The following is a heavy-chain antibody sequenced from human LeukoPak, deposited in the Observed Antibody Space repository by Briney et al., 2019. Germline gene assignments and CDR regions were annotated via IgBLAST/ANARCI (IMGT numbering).Heavy chain of an antibody. CDR1: GFTFSSYG. Sequence: PGRSLRLSCAASGFTFSSYGMHWVRQAPGKGLEWVSAISSSDGSTYYADSVKGRFTISRDNSQNTLYLQMNSLRAEDTAVYYCAKDHLVGYCSSSSCSGDYWGQGTLVTVSS. D-gene: IGHD2-2*03. V-gene: IGHV3-23*01. CDR3: AKDHLVGYCSSSSCSGDY. J-gene: IGHJ4*02. CDR2: ISSSDGST.